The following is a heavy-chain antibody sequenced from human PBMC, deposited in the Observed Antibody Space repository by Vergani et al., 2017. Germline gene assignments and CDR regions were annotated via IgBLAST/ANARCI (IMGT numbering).Heavy chain of an antibody. J-gene: IGHJ5*02. D-gene: IGHD2-15*01. CDR2: ITSSSNYA. CDR3: ARPKGDLGTASCYFYP. Sequence: QVLLVESGGGLVKPGGSLRLSCAASGFTFSDYYMSWIRQAPGKGLEWVSYITSSSNYANYADSMKGRFTISRDNAKNSLYLQMNSLRAEDTAVYYFARPKGDLGTASCYFYPRGQGTLVTVSS. CDR1: GFTFSDYY. V-gene: IGHV3-11*06.